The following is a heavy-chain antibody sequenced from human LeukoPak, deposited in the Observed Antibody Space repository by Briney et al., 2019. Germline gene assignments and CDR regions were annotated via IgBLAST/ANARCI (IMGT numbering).Heavy chain of an antibody. CDR1: GYTFTSYG. V-gene: IGHV1-8*02. Sequence: ASGKVSCKASGYTFTSYGISWVRQATGQGLEWMGWMNPNSGNTGYTQKFQGRVTMTRNTSINTAYMELSSLRSEDTAVYYCARGLGVQVGPKGVGAFDIWGQGTMVTVSS. D-gene: IGHD1-26*01. CDR3: ARGLGVQVGPKGVGAFDI. CDR2: MNPNSGNT. J-gene: IGHJ3*02.